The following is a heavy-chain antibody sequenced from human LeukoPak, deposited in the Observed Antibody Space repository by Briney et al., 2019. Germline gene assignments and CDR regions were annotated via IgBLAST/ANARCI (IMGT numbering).Heavy chain of an antibody. CDR1: GFTFSSYE. J-gene: IGHJ4*02. CDR3: AREGQQPEYYFDY. CDR2: ISSSGSTI. Sequence: GGSLRLPCAASGFTFSSYEMNWVRQAPGKGLEWVSYISSSGSTIYYADSVKGRFTISRDNAKNSLYLQMNSLRAEDTAVYYCAREGQQPEYYFDYWGQGTLVTVSS. V-gene: IGHV3-48*03. D-gene: IGHD6-13*01.